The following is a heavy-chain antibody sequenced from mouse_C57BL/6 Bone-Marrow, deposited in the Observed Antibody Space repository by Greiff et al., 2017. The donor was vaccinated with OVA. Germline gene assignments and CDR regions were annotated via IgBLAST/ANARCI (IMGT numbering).Heavy chain of an antibody. CDR1: EYEFPSHD. CDR3: ARLNSNRYFDV. Sequence: EVKLMESGGGLVQPGESLKLSCESNEYEFPSHDMSWVRKTPEKRLELVAAINSDGGSTYYPDTMERRFIISRANTKKTLNLQMSSLRSEDTALYYCARLNSNRYFDVWGTGTTVTVSS. V-gene: IGHV5-2*01. CDR2: INSDGGST. J-gene: IGHJ1*03. D-gene: IGHD2-5*01.